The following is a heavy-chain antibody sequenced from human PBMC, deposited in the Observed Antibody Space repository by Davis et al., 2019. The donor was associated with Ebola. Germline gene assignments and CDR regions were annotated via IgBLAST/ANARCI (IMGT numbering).Heavy chain of an antibody. CDR1: GYTFTSYG. CDR2: ISAYNGNT. V-gene: IGHV1-18*01. D-gene: IGHD3-10*01. Sequence: ASVKVSCKASGYTFTSYGISWVRQAPGQGLEWMGWISAYNGNTNYAQKLRGRVTMTTDTSTSTAYMELRSLRSDDTAVYYCARVITMVRAGWFDPWGQGTLVTVSS. J-gene: IGHJ5*02. CDR3: ARVITMVRAGWFDP.